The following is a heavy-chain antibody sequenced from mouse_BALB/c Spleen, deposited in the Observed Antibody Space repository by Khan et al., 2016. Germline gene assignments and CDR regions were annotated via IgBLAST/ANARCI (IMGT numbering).Heavy chain of an antibody. CDR3: ATYGNYEGLAY. CDR2: ISYDGSN. J-gene: IGHJ3*01. CDR1: GYSITSGYY. D-gene: IGHD2-1*01. Sequence: EVQLQESGPGLVKPSQSLSLTCSVTGYSITSGYYWNWIRQFPGNKLEWMGYISYDGSNNYNPSLKNRISITRDTSNNQFFLKLNSVTTEDTATXYCATYGNYEGLAYWGQGTLVTVSA. V-gene: IGHV3-6*02.